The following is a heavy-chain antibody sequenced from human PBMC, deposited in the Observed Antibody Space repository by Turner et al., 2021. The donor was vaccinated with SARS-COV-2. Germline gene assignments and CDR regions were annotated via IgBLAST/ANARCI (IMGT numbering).Heavy chain of an antibody. Sequence: QVQLVESGGGVVQPGRSLRLSCAASGFTFSSYAMHWVRQAPGKGLEWVALISYDGSNKYYADSVKGRFTISRDNSKNTLYLQMNSLRAEDTAVYYCARDGGSYFDYWGHGTLVTVSS. CDR1: GFTFSSYA. D-gene: IGHD1-26*01. J-gene: IGHJ4*01. CDR3: ARDGGSYFDY. CDR2: ISYDGSNK. V-gene: IGHV3-30-3*01.